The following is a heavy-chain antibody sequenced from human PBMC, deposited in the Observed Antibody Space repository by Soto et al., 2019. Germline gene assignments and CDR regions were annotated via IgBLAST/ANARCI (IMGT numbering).Heavy chain of an antibody. D-gene: IGHD6-13*01. CDR2: IYYSGST. J-gene: IGHJ6*02. CDR1: GGSVSSGSYY. CDR3: ARDQGSSWYPTPDYYYGMDV. V-gene: IGHV4-61*01. Sequence: SETLSLTCTVSGGSVSSGSYYWSWIRQPPGKGLEWIGYIYYSGSTNYNPSLKSRVTISVDTSKNQFSLKLSSVTAADTAVYYCARDQGSSWYPTPDYYYGMDVWGQGTTVTVSS.